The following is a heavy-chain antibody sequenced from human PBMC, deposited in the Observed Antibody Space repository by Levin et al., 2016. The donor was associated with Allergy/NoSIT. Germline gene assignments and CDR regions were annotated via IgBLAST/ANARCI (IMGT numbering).Heavy chain of an antibody. D-gene: IGHD5/OR15-5a*01. V-gene: IGHV3-72*01. CDR2: ARNTGDTYIT. J-gene: IGHJ4*02. CDR1: GFTFSDHY. CDR3: VGSRYSLSDYRVTTTY. Sequence: GGSLRLFCAVSGFTFSDHYMDWVRQAPGKGLEWVGRARNTGDTYITEYAPSVNGRFTISRDDLENSLYLQMNSLQTEDTAVYYCVGSRYSLSDYRVTTTYWGQGTLVTVSS.